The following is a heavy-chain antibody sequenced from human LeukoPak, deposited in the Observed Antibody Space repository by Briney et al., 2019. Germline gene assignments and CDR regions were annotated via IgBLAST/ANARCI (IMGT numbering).Heavy chain of an antibody. V-gene: IGHV1-2*02. CDR1: GYTFTGYY. Sequence: ASVKVSCKASGYTFTGYYMHWVRQAPGQGLEWMGWINPNSGGTNYAQKFQGRVTMTRDTSISTAYMELSRLRSDDTAVYYCAREGVWFGGAVVGYFDYWGQGTLVTVSS. CDR3: AREGVWFGGAVVGYFDY. CDR2: INPNSGGT. J-gene: IGHJ4*02. D-gene: IGHD3-10*01.